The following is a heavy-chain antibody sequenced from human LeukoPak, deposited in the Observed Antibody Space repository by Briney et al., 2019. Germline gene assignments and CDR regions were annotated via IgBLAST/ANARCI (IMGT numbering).Heavy chain of an antibody. J-gene: IGHJ4*02. D-gene: IGHD1-20*01. CDR1: GFFFSSYG. Sequence: SLRLSCAASGFFFSSYGMHWVRQAPGKGLGWVALIWYGGTNKYYTDSVKGRFTISRDNSNNTLYLEMSSLRAEDTAVYYCARAHYNWNEPPFDHWGQGVLVTVSS. CDR3: ARAHYNWNEPPFDH. V-gene: IGHV3-33*01. CDR2: IWYGGTNK.